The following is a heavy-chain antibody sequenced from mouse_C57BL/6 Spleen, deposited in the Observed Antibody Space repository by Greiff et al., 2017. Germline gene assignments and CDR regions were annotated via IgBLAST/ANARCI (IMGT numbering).Heavy chain of an antibody. CDR2: ISSGGSYT. J-gene: IGHJ1*03. CDR3: ARQYSNSRYWYFDV. Sequence: EVMLVESGGDLVKPGGSLKLSCAASGFTFSSYGMSWVRQTPDKRLEWVATISSGGSYTYYPDSVKGRFTISRDNATNTLYLQMSSLKSEDTAMYYCARQYSNSRYWYFDVWGTGTTVTVSS. CDR1: GFTFSSYG. D-gene: IGHD2-5*01. V-gene: IGHV5-6*01.